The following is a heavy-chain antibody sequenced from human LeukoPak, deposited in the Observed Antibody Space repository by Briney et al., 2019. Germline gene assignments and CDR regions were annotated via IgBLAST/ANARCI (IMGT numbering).Heavy chain of an antibody. J-gene: IGHJ4*02. CDR2: IKRETDGGTT. D-gene: IGHD6-19*01. V-gene: IGHV3-15*01. CDR1: GFTLNNAW. CDR3: TTRWLGPGVLFDY. Sequence: GGSLRLSCAASGFTLNNAWMSWVRQAPGKGLEWLGRIKRETDGGTTDYAAPVKGRFTISRDDSKNTLYLQMNSLKTEDTAVYYCTTRWLGPGVLFDYWGQGTLVTVSS.